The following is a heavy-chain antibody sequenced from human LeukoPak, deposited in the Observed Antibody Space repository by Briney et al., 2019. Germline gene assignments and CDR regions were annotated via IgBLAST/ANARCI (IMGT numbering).Heavy chain of an antibody. CDR1: GGSISSSSYY. D-gene: IGHD6-13*01. J-gene: IGHJ4*02. CDR3: ARVRRLQQPPDY. V-gene: IGHV4-39*07. CDR2: INHSGST. Sequence: SETLSLTCTVSGGSISSSSYYWGWIRQPPGKGLEWIGEINHSGSTNYNPSLKSRVTISVDTPKNQFSLKLSSVTAADTDVYYCARVRRLQQPPDYWGQGTLVTVSS.